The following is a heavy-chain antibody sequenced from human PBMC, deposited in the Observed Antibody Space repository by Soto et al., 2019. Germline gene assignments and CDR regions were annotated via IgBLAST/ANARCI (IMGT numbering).Heavy chain of an antibody. CDR3: AKDTYYHDSSGYYTFDY. J-gene: IGHJ4*02. D-gene: IGHD3-22*01. Sequence: QVQLVESGGGVVQPGRSLRLSCAASGFIFRSYGMHWVRQAPGKGLEWVAAISYDGSNKFYVDHVKGRFTISRDNSKNTLDLQMYSLSVEDTAVCYCAKDTYYHDSSGYYTFDYWGQGTLVTVSS. CDR1: GFIFRSYG. CDR2: ISYDGSNK. V-gene: IGHV3-30*18.